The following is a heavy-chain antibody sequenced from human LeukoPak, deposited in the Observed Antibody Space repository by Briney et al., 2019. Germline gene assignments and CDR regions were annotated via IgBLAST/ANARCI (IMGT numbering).Heavy chain of an antibody. V-gene: IGHV3-23*01. J-gene: IGHJ4*02. Sequence: GGSLRLSCAASGFTFSSYAMSWVRQAPGKGLEWVSAISGSGGSTYYADSAKGRFTISRDNSKNTLYLQMNSLRAEDTAVYYCARIRNCGGDCYLIDYWGQGTLVTVSS. CDR2: ISGSGGST. CDR1: GFTFSSYA. CDR3: ARIRNCGGDCYLIDY. D-gene: IGHD2-21*02.